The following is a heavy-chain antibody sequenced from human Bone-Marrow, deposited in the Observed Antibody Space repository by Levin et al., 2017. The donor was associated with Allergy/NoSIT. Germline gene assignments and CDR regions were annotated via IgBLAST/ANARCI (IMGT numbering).Heavy chain of an antibody. V-gene: IGHV3-23*01. J-gene: IGHJ4*02. CDR2: ISRSGSNT. Sequence: GESLKISCAASGLIFSNYAMNWVRQAPGKGLEWVSQISRSGSNTHYADSVRGRFTFSRDNSNNTVYLQMNSLRADDTAVYYCAGYDTSGYHSPFDYWGQGTLVTVSS. CDR1: GLIFSNYA. D-gene: IGHD3-22*01. CDR3: AGYDTSGYHSPFDY.